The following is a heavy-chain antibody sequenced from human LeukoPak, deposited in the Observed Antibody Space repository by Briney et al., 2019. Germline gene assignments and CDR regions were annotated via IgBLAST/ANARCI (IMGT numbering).Heavy chain of an antibody. CDR2: ISYDGRNT. CDR3: ARDPPAAGWFSYGMDV. Sequence: GGSLRLSCAASGFSFSRNAMHWVRQAPGKGLEWVAVISYDGRNTNYTDSVKGRFTISRDNSKNTLYLQMNSLRAEDTAVYYCARDPPAAGWFSYGMDVWGQGTTVIVSS. V-gene: IGHV3-30*04. CDR1: GFSFSRNA. J-gene: IGHJ6*02. D-gene: IGHD3-10*01.